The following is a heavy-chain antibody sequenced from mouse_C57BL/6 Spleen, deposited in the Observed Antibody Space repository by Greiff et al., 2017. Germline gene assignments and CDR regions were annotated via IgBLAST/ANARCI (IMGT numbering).Heavy chain of an antibody. CDR3: ASCPTGENY. CDR2: ISYDGSN. Sequence: DVKLQESGPGLVKPSQSLSLTCSVTGYSITSGYYWNWIRQFPGNKLEWMGYISYDGSNNYNPYLKNRIAITRDPSKNQFFLKLNSVTTEDTATYYCASCPTGENYWGQGTTLTVSS. J-gene: IGHJ2*01. V-gene: IGHV3-6*01. CDR1: GYSITSGYY.